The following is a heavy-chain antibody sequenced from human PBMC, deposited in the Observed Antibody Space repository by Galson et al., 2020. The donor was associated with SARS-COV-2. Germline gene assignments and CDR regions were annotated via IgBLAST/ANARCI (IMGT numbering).Heavy chain of an antibody. CDR3: ARVGAYCGGECGDY. J-gene: IGHJ4*02. Sequence: GGSLSLSCAASGFTFSTYPMHWVRQAPGKGLEWVAAISYDGSNQFYADSVKGRFTISRDNSRNTLYLQMNSLRAEDTALFYCARVGAYCGGECGDYWGQGTPVTVSS. CDR2: ISYDGSNQ. D-gene: IGHD2-21*01. CDR1: GFTFSTYP. V-gene: IGHV3-30-3*01.